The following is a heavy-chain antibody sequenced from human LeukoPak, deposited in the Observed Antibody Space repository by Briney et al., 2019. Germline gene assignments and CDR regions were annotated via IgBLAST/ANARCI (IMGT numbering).Heavy chain of an antibody. Sequence: ASVKVSCKASGYTFTGYYMHWVRQAPGQGLEWMGRINPNSGGTNYAQKFQGRGTMTRDTSISTAYMELSRLRSDDTAVYYCARVRIAARPGAFDIWGQGTMVTVSS. CDR2: INPNSGGT. V-gene: IGHV1-2*06. J-gene: IGHJ3*02. D-gene: IGHD6-6*01. CDR1: GYTFTGYY. CDR3: ARVRIAARPGAFDI.